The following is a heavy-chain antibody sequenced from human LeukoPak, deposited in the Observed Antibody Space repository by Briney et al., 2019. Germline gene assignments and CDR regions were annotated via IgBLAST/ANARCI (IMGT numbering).Heavy chain of an antibody. Sequence: PGGSLRLSCAASGFTFSSYEMKWVRQAPGKGLEWVSYISSSGSTIYYADSVKGRFTISRDNAKNSLYLQMNSLRAEDTAVYYCAASIPFSNNYYFYYYMDVWGKGSTVTVSS. D-gene: IGHD2/OR15-2a*01. CDR3: AASIPFSNNYYFYYYMDV. CDR1: GFTFSSYE. CDR2: ISSSGSTI. J-gene: IGHJ6*03. V-gene: IGHV3-48*03.